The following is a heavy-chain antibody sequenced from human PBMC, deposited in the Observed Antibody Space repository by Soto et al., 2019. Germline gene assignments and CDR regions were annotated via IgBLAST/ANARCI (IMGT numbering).Heavy chain of an antibody. CDR3: AALSTTIGYCGMDV. J-gene: IGHJ6*02. D-gene: IGHD4-17*01. V-gene: IGHV1-58*01. CDR1: GFTFTSSA. Sequence: SVKVSCKASGFTFTSSAVQWVRQARGQRLEWRGWIVVGSGNTNYAQKFQERVTITRDMSTSTAYMELSSLRSEDTAVYYCAALSTTIGYCGMDVWGQGTTVTVSS. CDR2: IVVGSGNT.